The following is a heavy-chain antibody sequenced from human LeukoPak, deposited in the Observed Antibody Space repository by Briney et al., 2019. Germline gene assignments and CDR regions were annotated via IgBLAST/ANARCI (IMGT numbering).Heavy chain of an antibody. D-gene: IGHD1-26*01. CDR1: GFIFSSYA. CDR3: AKRVVVGATSPYSDFQH. V-gene: IGHV3-23*01. J-gene: IGHJ1*01. CDR2: ISGSGGTT. Sequence: GGSLRLTCAASGFIFSSYAMSWVRQAPGKGLEWVSAISGSGGTTHYADSVKGRFTISRDNSKNTLFLQMDSLRGEETAVYYCAKRVVVGATSPYSDFQHWGQGTLVTVSS.